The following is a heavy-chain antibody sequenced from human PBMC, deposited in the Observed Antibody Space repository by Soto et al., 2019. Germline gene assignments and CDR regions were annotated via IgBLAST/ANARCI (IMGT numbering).Heavy chain of an antibody. V-gene: IGHV3-23*01. CDR3: AKERSSGWSFDY. Sequence: GGSLRLSCAASGFTFSTYAMNWVRQAPGKGLEWVSGISGSGDSTYYADSVKGRFTVSRDNSKNTLYLQMNSLRAEDTAVFYCAKERSSGWSFDYWGQGTLVTVPQ. J-gene: IGHJ4*02. CDR1: GFTFSTYA. D-gene: IGHD6-19*01. CDR2: ISGSGDST.